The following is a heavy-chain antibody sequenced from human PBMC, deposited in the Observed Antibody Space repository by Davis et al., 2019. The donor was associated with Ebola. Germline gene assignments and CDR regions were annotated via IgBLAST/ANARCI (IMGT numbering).Heavy chain of an antibody. CDR1: GGSISSGGYY. CDR3: ARYSREYYYGSGSYSNWFDP. Sequence: SETLSLTCTVPGGSISSGGYYWSWIRQHPGKGLEWIGYIYYSGSTNYNPSLMSRVTMSQDTSKNQFSLKLSSVTAADTAMYYCARYSREYYYGSGSYSNWFDPWGQGTLVTVSS. V-gene: IGHV4-61*08. CDR2: IYYSGST. D-gene: IGHD3-10*01. J-gene: IGHJ5*02.